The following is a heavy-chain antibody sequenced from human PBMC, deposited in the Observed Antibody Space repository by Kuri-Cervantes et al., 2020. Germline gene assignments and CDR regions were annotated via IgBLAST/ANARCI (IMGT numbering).Heavy chain of an antibody. J-gene: IGHJ5*02. Sequence: ASVKVSCKASGYTFTSYGISWVRQAPGQGLEWMGWISAYNGDTNYAQKLQGRVTMTTDTSTSTAYMELRSLRSDDTAVYYCARLPNPVGATWWFDPWCQGTLVTVSS. CDR1: GYTFTSYG. CDR3: ARLPNPVGATWWFDP. V-gene: IGHV1-18*01. D-gene: IGHD1-26*01. CDR2: ISAYNGDT.